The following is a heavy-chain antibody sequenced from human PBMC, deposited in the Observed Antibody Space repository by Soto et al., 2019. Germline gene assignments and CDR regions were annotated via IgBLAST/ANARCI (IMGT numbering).Heavy chain of an antibody. J-gene: IGHJ4*02. Sequence: EVQLVESGGGLVQPGGSLRLSCAASGFTFSRFWMSWVRQAPGKGLEWVANIQEDGTDKYYVDSVRGRFTISRDNAKNSLYLQMNSLRVEGTTDYYSATQPPAPSVSGYWGQGTLVTVSS. D-gene: IGHD2-2*01. CDR2: IQEDGTDK. CDR3: ATQPPAPSVSGY. V-gene: IGHV3-7*01. CDR1: GFTFSRFW.